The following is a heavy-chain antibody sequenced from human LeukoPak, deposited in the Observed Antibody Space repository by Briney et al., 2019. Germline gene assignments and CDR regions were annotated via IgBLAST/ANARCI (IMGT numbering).Heavy chain of an antibody. CDR2: ISSSGSTI. CDR3: ARSTRRDTEVALAEYFQH. Sequence: GGSLRLSCAASGFTVSSNYMSWVRQAPGKGLEWVSYISSSGSTIYYADSVKGRFTISRDNAQNSLSLQMNSLRAEDTAVYYCARSTRRDTEVALAEYFQHWGQGTLVTVSS. V-gene: IGHV3-11*01. CDR1: GFTVSSNY. J-gene: IGHJ1*01. D-gene: IGHD5-18*01.